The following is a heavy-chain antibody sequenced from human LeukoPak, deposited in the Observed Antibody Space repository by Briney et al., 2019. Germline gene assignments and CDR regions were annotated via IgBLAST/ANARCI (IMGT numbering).Heavy chain of an antibody. J-gene: IGHJ3*02. Sequence: ASVKVSCKASGYAFTSYGISWVRQAPGQGLEWMGWISAYNGNTNYAQKLRGRVTMTTDTSTSTAYMEVRSLRSDDTAVYYCARDYRRRLWFGELLLRGDIDAFDIWGQGTMVTVSS. V-gene: IGHV1-18*04. D-gene: IGHD3-10*01. CDR2: ISAYNGNT. CDR1: GYAFTSYG. CDR3: ARDYRRRLWFGELLLRGDIDAFDI.